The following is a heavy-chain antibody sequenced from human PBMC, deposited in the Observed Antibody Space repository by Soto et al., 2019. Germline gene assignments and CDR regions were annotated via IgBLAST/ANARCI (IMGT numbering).Heavy chain of an antibody. J-gene: IGHJ4*02. V-gene: IGHV3-30*18. CDR3: AKERFAEYDY. CDR1: GFSFSNFA. Sequence: QVHLVESGGGVVQPGRSLRLSCAASGFSFSNFAMHWVRQAAGKGLEWVAVISHNGINKYSADSVKGRFTISRDSSKNTVYLQMDSLRPEDTAVYYCAKERFAEYDYWGQGTLVTVSS. CDR2: ISHNGINK.